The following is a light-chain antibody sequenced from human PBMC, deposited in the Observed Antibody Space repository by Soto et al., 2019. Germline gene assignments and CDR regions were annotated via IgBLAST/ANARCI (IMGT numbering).Light chain of an antibody. CDR3: CSYADTSTFWVV. CDR1: SSDFGGYNV. Sequence: QSVLTQPASVSGSPGQSITISCSGTSSDFGGYNVVSWYQQHPGKATKLIIYEGTKRPSGVSNLFSGSKSGNAASLTISGLQTEDEADYYCCSYADTSTFWVVFGGGTKVTVL. J-gene: IGLJ3*02. CDR2: EGT. V-gene: IGLV2-23*03.